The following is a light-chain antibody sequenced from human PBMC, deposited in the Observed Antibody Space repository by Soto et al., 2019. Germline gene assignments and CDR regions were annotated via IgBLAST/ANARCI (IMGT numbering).Light chain of an antibody. V-gene: IGKV3-15*01. CDR2: GAS. CDR3: LQYDNWTPWT. CDR1: QTVGNN. Sequence: EIVMTQSPATLSVSPGGRATLSCRSSQTVGNNLAWYQQKPGQAPRLLIYGASTRATGVPARFSGSGSGTEFTLTISSLQSGDFALYYCLQYDNWTPWTFGQGTKVEIK. J-gene: IGKJ1*01.